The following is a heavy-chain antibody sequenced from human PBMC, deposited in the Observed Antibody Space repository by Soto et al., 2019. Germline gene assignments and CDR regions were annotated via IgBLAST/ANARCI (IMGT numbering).Heavy chain of an antibody. CDR3: ARASGVRGARGYGMDV. CDR1: GFTFSSYA. D-gene: IGHD3-10*01. CDR2: ISYDGSNK. J-gene: IGHJ6*01. V-gene: IGHV3-30-3*01. Sequence: QVQLVESGGGVVQPGRSLRLSCAASGFTFSSYAMHWVRQAPGKGLEWVAVISYDGSNKYYADSVKGRFTISRDNSKNTLYLQMNSLRAEDTAVYYCARASGVRGARGYGMDVW.